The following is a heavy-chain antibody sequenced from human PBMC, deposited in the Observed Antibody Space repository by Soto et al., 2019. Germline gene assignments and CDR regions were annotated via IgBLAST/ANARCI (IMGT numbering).Heavy chain of an antibody. CDR2: ISANGGTT. J-gene: IGHJ4*02. CDR1: GFTFINYA. D-gene: IGHD7-27*01. V-gene: IGHV3-23*01. CDR3: ANGGTGEGYFDN. Sequence: PWGSLRLSCVASGFTFINYAMIFFRNSPFKWLEWVSAISANGGTTYYIDSVKGRFTISRDNSKDTVYLQMNSLRAGDTAIYYCANGGTGEGYFDNWGQGALVTVSS.